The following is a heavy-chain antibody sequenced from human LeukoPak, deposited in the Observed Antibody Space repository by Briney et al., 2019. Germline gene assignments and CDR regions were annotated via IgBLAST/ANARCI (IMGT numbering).Heavy chain of an antibody. V-gene: IGHV3-21*01. J-gene: IGHJ4*02. Sequence: GGSLRLSCAASGFTFSSYSMNWVRQAPGKGLEWVSSISSSSSYIYYADSVKGRFTISRDNAKNSLYLQMNSLRAEDTAVYYCARDFPPGAHYYGLDYWGQGTLVTVSS. CDR3: ARDFPPGAHYYGLDY. CDR2: ISSSSSYI. CDR1: GFTFSSYS. D-gene: IGHD3-10*01.